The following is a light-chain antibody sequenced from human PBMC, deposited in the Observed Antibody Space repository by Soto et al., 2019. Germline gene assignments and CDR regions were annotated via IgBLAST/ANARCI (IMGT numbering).Light chain of an antibody. CDR3: QSYDSSLRGWV. CDR1: SSNIGAGYD. Sequence: QSVLTQPPSVSGAPGQRVTISCTGSSSNIGAGYDVHWYQQLPGTAPKLLISGNSNRPSGVPDRFSGSKSGTSASLAITGLQAEDAADYCCQSYDSSLRGWVFGGGTKLTVL. J-gene: IGLJ3*02. V-gene: IGLV1-40*01. CDR2: GNS.